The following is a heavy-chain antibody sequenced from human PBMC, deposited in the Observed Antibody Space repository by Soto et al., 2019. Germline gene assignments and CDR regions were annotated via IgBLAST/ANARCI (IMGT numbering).Heavy chain of an antibody. CDR2: MNPNSGNT. V-gene: IGHV1-8*01. CDR3: ARVGYYYDSSGYHLSFDY. Sequence: QVQLVQSGAEVKKPGASVKVSCKASGYTFTSYDINWVRQATGQGLEWMGWMNPNSGNTGYAQKFQGRVTMTRNTSISTAYMELSSLRSEDTAVYYCARVGYYYDSSGYHLSFDYWGQGTLVTVSS. J-gene: IGHJ4*02. D-gene: IGHD3-22*01. CDR1: GYTFTSYD.